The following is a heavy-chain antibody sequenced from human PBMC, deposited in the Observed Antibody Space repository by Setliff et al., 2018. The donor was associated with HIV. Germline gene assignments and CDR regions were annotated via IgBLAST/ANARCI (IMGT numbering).Heavy chain of an antibody. J-gene: IGHJ4*02. V-gene: IGHV3-30*02. CDR2: VRYDESNK. CDR1: GFIFSSYA. CDR3: AKVKVPTTDLYFLDY. Sequence: LRLSCAASGFIFSSYAMHWVRQAPGKGLEWVACVRYDESNKYYAESVKDRFTISRDNSKNMVYLQMDSLRAEDTALYYCAKVKVPTTDLYFLDYWGQGTPVTVSS. D-gene: IGHD1-1*01.